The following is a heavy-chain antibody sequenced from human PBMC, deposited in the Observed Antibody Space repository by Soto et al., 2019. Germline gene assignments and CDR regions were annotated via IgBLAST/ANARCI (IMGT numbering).Heavy chain of an antibody. V-gene: IGHV3-30*18. D-gene: IGHD3-3*01. CDR3: AKEGWGFLEWFPYY. J-gene: IGHJ4*02. CDR2: ISYDGSNK. CDR1: GFTFSSYG. Sequence: QVQLVESGGGVVQPGRSLRLSCAASGFTFSSYGMHWVRQAPGKGLEWVAVISYDGSNKYYADSVKGRFTISRDNSKNTLYLQMNSLRAEDTAVYCCAKEGWGFLEWFPYYWGQGTLVTVSS.